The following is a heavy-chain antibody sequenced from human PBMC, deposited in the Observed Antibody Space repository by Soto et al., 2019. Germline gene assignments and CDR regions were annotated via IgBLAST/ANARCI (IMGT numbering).Heavy chain of an antibody. Sequence: TSETLSLTCTVSGGSISSGGYYWSWIRQHPGKGLEWIGCIYYSGSTYYNPSLKSRVTISVDTSKNQFSLKLSSVTAADTAVYYCARDRVTMIVGKAFDIWGQGTMVTVSS. CDR2: IYYSGST. CDR3: ARDRVTMIVGKAFDI. J-gene: IGHJ3*02. V-gene: IGHV4-31*03. CDR1: GGSISSGGYY. D-gene: IGHD3-22*01.